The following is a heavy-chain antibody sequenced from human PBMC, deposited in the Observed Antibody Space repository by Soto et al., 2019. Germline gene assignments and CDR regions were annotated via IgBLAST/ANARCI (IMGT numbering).Heavy chain of an antibody. Sequence: GGSLRLSCAASGFTVSSNYMSWVRQAPGKGLEWVSVIYSGGSTYYADSVKGRFTISRNNSKNTLYLQMNSRRAEDTAVYYCASGGGGTSSDYWGQGTLVTVSS. D-gene: IGHD2-2*01. CDR3: ASGGGGTSSDY. CDR2: IYSGGST. V-gene: IGHV3-66*01. CDR1: GFTVSSNY. J-gene: IGHJ4*02.